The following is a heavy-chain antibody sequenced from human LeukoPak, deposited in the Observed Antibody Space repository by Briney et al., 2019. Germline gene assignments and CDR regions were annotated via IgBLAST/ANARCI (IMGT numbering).Heavy chain of an antibody. CDR2: ISGSGGST. Sequence: PGGSLRLSCAASGFTFSSYAMIWVRQAPGKGLVWVSAISGSGGSTYYADSVKGRFTISRDNSKNTLYLQMNSLRAEDTAVYYCAKGRIAAAGLDHWGQGTLVTVSS. CDR1: GFTFSSYA. D-gene: IGHD6-13*01. V-gene: IGHV3-23*01. CDR3: AKGRIAAAGLDH. J-gene: IGHJ4*02.